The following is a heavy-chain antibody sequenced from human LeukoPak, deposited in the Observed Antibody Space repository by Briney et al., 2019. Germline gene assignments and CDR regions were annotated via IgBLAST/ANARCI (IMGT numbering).Heavy chain of an antibody. CDR2: ISSDGTYT. CDR1: GFTFSSHL. Sequence: RSGGSLRLSCAASGFTFSSHLMHWVRQAPGKGLVWVSRISSDGTYTNYADSVRGRFTISRDNAKNTLYLQMNSLRAEDTAVYYCARGPGSRGGYYGGGFWGQGTLVTVPS. J-gene: IGHJ4*02. V-gene: IGHV3-74*01. CDR3: ARGPGSRGGYYGGGF. D-gene: IGHD4-23*01.